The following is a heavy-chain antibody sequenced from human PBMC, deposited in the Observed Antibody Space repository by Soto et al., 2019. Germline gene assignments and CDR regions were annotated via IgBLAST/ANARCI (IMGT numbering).Heavy chain of an antibody. V-gene: IGHV3-23*01. J-gene: IGHJ6*03. CDR3: AGGYSGYDDYYYYMDV. D-gene: IGHD5-12*01. Sequence: GGSLRLSCAASGFTFSSYAMSWVRQAPGKGLEWVSAISGSGGSTYYADSVKGRFTISRDNSKNTLYLQMNSLRAEDTAVYYCAGGYSGYDDYYYYMDVWGKGTTVTVSS. CDR2: ISGSGGST. CDR1: GFTFSSYA.